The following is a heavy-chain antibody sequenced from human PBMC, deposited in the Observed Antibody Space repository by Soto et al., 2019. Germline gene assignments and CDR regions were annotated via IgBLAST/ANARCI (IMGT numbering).Heavy chain of an antibody. CDR3: ARVLRGWFDP. CDR1: GGSITSANW. Sequence: SETLSLTCAVSGGSITSANWWTWVRQPPGGGLEWIGEISHSGVTNYKASLKSRVTMSVDKTKNDVSLKLTSVTAADTAVYYCARVLRGWFDPWGQGTPVTVSS. V-gene: IGHV4-4*02. CDR2: ISHSGVT. J-gene: IGHJ5*02.